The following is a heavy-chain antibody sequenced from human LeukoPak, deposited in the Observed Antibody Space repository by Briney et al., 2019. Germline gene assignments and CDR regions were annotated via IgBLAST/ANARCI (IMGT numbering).Heavy chain of an antibody. Sequence: PGGTLRLSCAASGFTFSSYWMHWVRQAPGKGLVWVSRINSDGSSTSYADSVKGRFTISRDNDKNTLYLQMNSLRAEDTAVYYCASQQLGIDYFDYWGQGTLVTVSS. D-gene: IGHD7-27*01. CDR1: GFTFSSYW. V-gene: IGHV3-74*01. CDR3: ASQQLGIDYFDY. J-gene: IGHJ4*02. CDR2: INSDGSST.